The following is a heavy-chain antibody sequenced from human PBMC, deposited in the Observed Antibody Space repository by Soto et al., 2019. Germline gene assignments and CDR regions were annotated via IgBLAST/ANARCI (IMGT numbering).Heavy chain of an antibody. CDR2: VYDRGAT. D-gene: IGHD5-12*01. V-gene: IGHV4-59*01. CDR3: VVGGYNYGSTMDX. CDR1: GAYNTNYH. Sequence: SETLYLTYNVSGAYNTNYHYSWIGRSPSKGLAWIVDVYDRGATYYTPALKSRVDMSVDTSTNEFYLNLNSVTDADTAVYYCVVGGYNYGSTMDXSRQGTRV. J-gene: IGHJ6*01.